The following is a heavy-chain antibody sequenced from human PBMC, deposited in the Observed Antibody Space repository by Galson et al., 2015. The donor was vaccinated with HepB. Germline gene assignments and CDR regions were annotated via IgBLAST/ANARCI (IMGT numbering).Heavy chain of an antibody. Sequence: SVKVSCKASGYTFTSYGISWVRQAPGQGLEWMGWISAYNGNTNYAQKLQGRVTMTTDTSTSTAYMELRSLRSDDTAVYYCARDTGNPTILGYCSGGSCYSGGYYYYGMGVWGQGTTVTVSS. J-gene: IGHJ6*02. CDR2: ISAYNGNT. D-gene: IGHD2-15*01. CDR3: ARDTGNPTILGYCSGGSCYSGGYYYYGMGV. V-gene: IGHV1-18*01. CDR1: GYTFTSYG.